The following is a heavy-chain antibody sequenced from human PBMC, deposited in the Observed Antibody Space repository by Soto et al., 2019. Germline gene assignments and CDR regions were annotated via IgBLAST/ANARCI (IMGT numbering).Heavy chain of an antibody. Sequence: GGLVKVSCKASGYTFTSYGISWVRQAPGQGLEWMGWISAYNGNTNYAQKLQGRVTMTTDTSTSTAYMELRSLRSDDTAVYYCARGGYYGSGSSLYYYGMDVWGQGTTVTVSS. J-gene: IGHJ6*02. V-gene: IGHV1-18*01. D-gene: IGHD3-10*01. CDR2: ISAYNGNT. CDR3: ARGGYYGSGSSLYYYGMDV. CDR1: GYTFTSYG.